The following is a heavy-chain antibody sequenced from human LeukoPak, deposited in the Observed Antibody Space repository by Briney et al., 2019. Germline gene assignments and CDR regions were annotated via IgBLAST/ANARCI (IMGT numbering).Heavy chain of an antibody. CDR3: ARAPIPAAMTMDV. V-gene: IGHV4-61*02. D-gene: IGHD2-2*01. J-gene: IGHJ6*03. Sequence: SETLSLTCTVSGGSISSGSYYWSWIRQPAGKGLEWIGRIYTSGSTNYNPSLKSRVTISVDTSKNQFSLKLSSVTAADTAVYYCARAPIPAAMTMDVWGKGTTVTVSS. CDR2: IYTSGST. CDR1: GGSISSGSYY.